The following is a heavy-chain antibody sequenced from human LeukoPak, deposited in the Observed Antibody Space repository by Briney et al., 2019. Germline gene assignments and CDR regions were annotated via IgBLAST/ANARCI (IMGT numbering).Heavy chain of an antibody. CDR2: INSSGGST. V-gene: IGHV1-46*03. CDR1: GYTFTSYY. D-gene: IGHD3-22*01. CDR3: ARGGEMVTMINGFQH. Sequence: ASVKVSCKASGYTFTSYYLHWVRQAPGQGLEWMVIINSSGGSTSYAQKFQGRVTMTRDTSTSTVYMALSSLRSEDTAVYYCARGGEMVTMINGFQHWGQGTLVTVSS. J-gene: IGHJ1*01.